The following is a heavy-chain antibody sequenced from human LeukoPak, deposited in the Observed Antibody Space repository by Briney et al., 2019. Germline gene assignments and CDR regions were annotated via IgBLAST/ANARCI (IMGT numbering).Heavy chain of an antibody. Sequence: WASVKVSCKASGYTFTSYAMHWVRQAPGQRLEWMGWINAGNGNTKYSQKFQGRVTITRDTSASTAYMELSSLRSEDTAVYYCARDALDYYDSSRYFDYWGQGTLVTVSS. J-gene: IGHJ4*02. V-gene: IGHV1-3*01. CDR1: GYTFTSYA. CDR3: ARDALDYYDSSRYFDY. D-gene: IGHD3-22*01. CDR2: INAGNGNT.